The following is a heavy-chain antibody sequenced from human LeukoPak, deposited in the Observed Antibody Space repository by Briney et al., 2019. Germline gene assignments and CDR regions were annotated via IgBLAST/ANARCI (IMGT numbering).Heavy chain of an antibody. CDR1: GFTFSTYR. CDR2: ISFSSSHI. CDR3: ARDPGSSWPSSFDC. J-gene: IGHJ4*02. Sequence: GGSLRLSCAASGFTFSTYRMNWLRQAPGKGLEWVSSISFSSSHIFYADSVKGRFTISRDNAKNSLYLQMNSLRADDDTAVYYCARDPGSSWPSSFDCWGQGTLVTVSS. V-gene: IGHV3-21*01. D-gene: IGHD6-13*01.